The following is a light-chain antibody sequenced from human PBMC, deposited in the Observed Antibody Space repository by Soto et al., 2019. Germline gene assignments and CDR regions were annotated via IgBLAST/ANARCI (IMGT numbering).Light chain of an antibody. J-gene: IGKJ1*01. V-gene: IGKV3-15*01. CDR2: GAS. CDR1: ETVATN. Sequence: EVVMTQSPATLSVSPGERATLSCRASETVATNLAWYQQKPGQAPRLLISGASTRAAGISDRFRGSGSGTEFTLTIGSLRSEDSAIYYCQQYFEWPPMTFGQGTKWIS. CDR3: QQYFEWPPMT.